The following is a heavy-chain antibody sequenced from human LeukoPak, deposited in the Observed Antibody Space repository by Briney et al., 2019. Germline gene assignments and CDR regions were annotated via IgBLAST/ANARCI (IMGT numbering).Heavy chain of an antibody. CDR3: ARDSKGYGSGSYYQVNNWFDP. CDR1: EFTFSSYG. Sequence: PGGSLRLSCAASEFTFSSYGMHWVRQAPGKGLEWVSYISSSGSTIYYADSVKGRFTISRDNAKNSLYLQMNSLRAEDTAVYYCARDSKGYGSGSYYQVNNWFDPWGQGTLVTVSS. D-gene: IGHD3-10*01. CDR2: ISSSGSTI. J-gene: IGHJ5*02. V-gene: IGHV3-48*03.